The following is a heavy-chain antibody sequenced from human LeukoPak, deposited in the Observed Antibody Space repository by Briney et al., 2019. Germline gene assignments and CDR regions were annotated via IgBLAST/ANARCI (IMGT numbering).Heavy chain of an antibody. CDR3: ARSHSSSLRAPFGY. V-gene: IGHV1-18*01. Sequence: ASVTVSCKASGYTFSNYGIIWVRQAPGKGLEWMGWINPYNGNTNFGQKVQGRLTMTTDTTTRTAYMELRNLRSDDTAVYYCARSHSSSLRAPFGYWGQGTLVTVSS. CDR2: INPYNGNT. J-gene: IGHJ4*02. D-gene: IGHD3-22*01. CDR1: GYTFSNYG.